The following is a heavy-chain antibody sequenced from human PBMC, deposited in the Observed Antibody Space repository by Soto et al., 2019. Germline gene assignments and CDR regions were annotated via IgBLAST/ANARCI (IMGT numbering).Heavy chain of an antibody. CDR3: VKNSGWFNT. Sequence: GGSLRLSCAASGFTFGTTDMSWVRQAPGEGLEWVSTIDGSGGITYYADSVKGRFTISRDNSRKTVYLQMNSLRGDDTALYYCVKNSGWFNTWGQGALVTVSS. J-gene: IGHJ5*02. CDR1: GFTFGTTD. D-gene: IGHD3-10*01. V-gene: IGHV3-23*01. CDR2: IDGSGGIT.